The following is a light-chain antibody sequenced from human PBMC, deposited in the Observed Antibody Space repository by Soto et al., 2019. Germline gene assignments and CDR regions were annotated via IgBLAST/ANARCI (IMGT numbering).Light chain of an antibody. CDR2: AAS. CDR1: QGIDSY. J-gene: IGKJ4*01. V-gene: IGKV1-9*01. CDR3: QQLNNYPST. Sequence: MHLTQSPSSISASVLDIVTTSFLASQGIDSYLAWYQQKPGTAPKLLIYAASALQSGVPSRFSGSGSGTDFTLTISSLQPEDFATYYCQQLNNYPSTFGGGTKVDIK.